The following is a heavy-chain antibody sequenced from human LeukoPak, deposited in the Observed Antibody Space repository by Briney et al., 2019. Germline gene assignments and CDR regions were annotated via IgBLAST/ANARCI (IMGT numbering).Heavy chain of an antibody. J-gene: IGHJ4*02. CDR1: GGSFSGYY. CDR2: INHSGST. CDR3: ARVGGRCSGGSCYTMGLDY. D-gene: IGHD2-15*01. Sequence: PSETLSLTCAVCGGSFSGYYWSWIRQPPGKGLEWIGEINHSGSTNYNPSLKSRVTISVDTSKNQFSLKLSSVTAADTAVYYCARVGGRCSGGSCYTMGLDYWGQGTLVTVSS. V-gene: IGHV4-34*01.